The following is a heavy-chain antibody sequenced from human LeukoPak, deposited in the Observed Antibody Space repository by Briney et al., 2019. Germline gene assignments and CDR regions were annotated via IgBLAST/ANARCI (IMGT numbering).Heavy chain of an antibody. D-gene: IGHD2-15*01. J-gene: IGHJ3*02. V-gene: IGHV4-34*01. CDR3: ARGDVRCSGGSCYSDSAFDI. CDR2: INHSGST. Sequence: SETLSLTCAVYGGSFSGYYWSWIRQPPGKGLEWIGEINHSGSTNYNPSLKSRVTISGDTSKNQFSLKLSSVTAADTAVYYCARGDVRCSGGSCYSDSAFDIWGQGTMVTVSS. CDR1: GGSFSGYY.